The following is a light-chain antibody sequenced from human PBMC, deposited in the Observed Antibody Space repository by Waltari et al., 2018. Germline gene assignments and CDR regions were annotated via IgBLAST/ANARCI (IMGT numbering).Light chain of an antibody. CDR1: SSDVGGYNY. V-gene: IGLV2-11*01. CDR3: WSYAGSHVV. J-gene: IGLJ2*01. Sequence: QSALTQPRSVSGSPGQSVTISCTGTSSDVGGYNYVSWYQQHPGKAPKLMIYAGSERPSGVPDRFSGSQAGNSAALTISGLQAEDEADYYCWSYAGSHVVVGGGTKLTVL. CDR2: AGS.